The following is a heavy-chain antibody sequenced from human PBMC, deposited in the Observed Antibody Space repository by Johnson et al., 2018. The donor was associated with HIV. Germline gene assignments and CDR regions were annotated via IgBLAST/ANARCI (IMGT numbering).Heavy chain of an antibody. Sequence: VQLVESGGGVVRPGGSLRLSCAASGFTFDDYAMHWVRQAPGKGLEWVSGISWNSGSIAYADSVKGRFTISRDNAKNSLYLQMNSLRAEDTALYYCTSDRRGSSGAFDIWGQGTVVNVSS. CDR3: TSDRRGSSGAFDI. CDR2: ISWNSGSI. D-gene: IGHD1-26*01. V-gene: IGHV3-9*01. CDR1: GFTFDDYA. J-gene: IGHJ3*02.